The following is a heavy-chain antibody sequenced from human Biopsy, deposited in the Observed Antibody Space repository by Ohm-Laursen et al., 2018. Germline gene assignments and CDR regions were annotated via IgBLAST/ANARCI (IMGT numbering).Heavy chain of an antibody. Sequence: GTLSLTCTVSGDSISSYYWSWIRQPPGKGLQWIGYVYYTGSTDYNPSLQSRVAIPVDTSKNHFSLRLRSVTPADTAIYYCARDRGYYSDRTVPGYFDLWGRGTLVTVSS. J-gene: IGHJ2*01. CDR2: VYYTGST. D-gene: IGHD3-22*01. CDR1: GDSISSYY. V-gene: IGHV4-59*01. CDR3: ARDRGYYSDRTVPGYFDL.